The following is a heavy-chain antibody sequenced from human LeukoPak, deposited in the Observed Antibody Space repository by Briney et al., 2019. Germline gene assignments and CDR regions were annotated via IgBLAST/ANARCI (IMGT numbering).Heavy chain of an antibody. Sequence: SETLSLTCTVSGGSFSSYYWRWIRQPPAKGLEWIGYIYGTGSTNYNPSLKSRVTMSVDSSKNQFALNLSSVTAADTAVYYCARRGEGGSYFSYWGQGTLVTVSS. J-gene: IGHJ4*02. V-gene: IGHV4-59*08. CDR1: GGSFSSYY. CDR3: ARRGEGGSYFSY. D-gene: IGHD1-26*01. CDR2: IYGTGST.